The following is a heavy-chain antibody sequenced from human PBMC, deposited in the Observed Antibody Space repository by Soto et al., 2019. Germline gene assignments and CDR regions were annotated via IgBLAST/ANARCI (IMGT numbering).Heavy chain of an antibody. CDR1: GFTFSNAW. CDR2: IKSKTDGGTT. V-gene: IGHV3-15*07. CDR3: TTDRDCTNGVCPVGVIDYYYYGMDV. D-gene: IGHD2-8*01. Sequence: GGSLRLSCAASGFTFSNAWMNWVRQAPGKGLEWVGRIKSKTDGGTTDYAAPVKGRFTNSRDESKNTLYLQMNSLKTEDTAVYYCTTDRDCTNGVCPVGVIDYYYYGMDVWGQGTTVTVSS. J-gene: IGHJ6*02.